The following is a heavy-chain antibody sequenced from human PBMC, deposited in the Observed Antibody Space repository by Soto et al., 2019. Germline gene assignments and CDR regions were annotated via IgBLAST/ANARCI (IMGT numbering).Heavy chain of an antibody. CDR1: GGSVSSGSYY. D-gene: IGHD6-25*01. V-gene: IGHV4-61*01. Sequence: SETLSLTCTVSGGSVSSGSYYWSWIRQPPGKGLEWIGYIYYSGSTNYNPSLKSRVTISVDTSNNQFSLKLSSVTAADAAVYYCAREKYSRGPYYYYYMDVWGKGTTVTVSS. J-gene: IGHJ6*03. CDR2: IYYSGST. CDR3: AREKYSRGPYYYYYMDV.